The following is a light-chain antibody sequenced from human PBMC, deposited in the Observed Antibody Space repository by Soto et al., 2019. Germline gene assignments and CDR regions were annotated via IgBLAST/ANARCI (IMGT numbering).Light chain of an antibody. CDR2: GAS. J-gene: IGKJ1*01. CDR3: QQYNDWPRT. CDR1: QSVSSN. V-gene: IGKV3-15*01. Sequence: EIVMTRSPGTLSVSPGERATLSCRASQSVSSNLAWYQQKPGQAPRLLIYGASTRATGIPARFSGSGSGTEFTLTISSLQSEDFAVYSCQQYNDWPRTFGQGTKVEIK.